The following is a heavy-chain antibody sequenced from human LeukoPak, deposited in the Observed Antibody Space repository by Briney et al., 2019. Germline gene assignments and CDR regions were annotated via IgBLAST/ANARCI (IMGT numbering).Heavy chain of an antibody. CDR1: GFSFSSHA. J-gene: IGHJ4*02. D-gene: IGHD6-19*01. CDR2: ISISGDDT. CDR3: AKDHESSGWPFDY. Sequence: GGSLRLSCATSGFSFSSHAMTWVRQAPGKGLEWLSAISISGDDTYYADSVKGRFTISRDNSKNTLYLQMNSLRADDTAVYYCAKDHESSGWPFDYWGQGTLVTVSS. V-gene: IGHV3-23*01.